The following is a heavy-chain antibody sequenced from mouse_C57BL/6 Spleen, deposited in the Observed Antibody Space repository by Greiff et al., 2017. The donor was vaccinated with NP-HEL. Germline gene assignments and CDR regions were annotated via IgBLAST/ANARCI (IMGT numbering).Heavy chain of an antibody. D-gene: IGHD2-2*01. J-gene: IGHJ4*01. Sequence: QVQLQQSGAELVRPGSSVKLSCKASGYTFTSYWMHWVKQRPIQGLEWIGNIDPSDSETHYNQKFKDKATLTVDKSSSTAYMQLSSLTSEDSAVYYCARGGYDGMDYWGQGTSVTVSS. V-gene: IGHV1-52*01. CDR3: ARGGYDGMDY. CDR2: IDPSDSET. CDR1: GYTFTSYW.